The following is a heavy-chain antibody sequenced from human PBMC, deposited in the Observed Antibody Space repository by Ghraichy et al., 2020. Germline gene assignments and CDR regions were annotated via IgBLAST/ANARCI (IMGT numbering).Heavy chain of an antibody. J-gene: IGHJ3*02. CDR3: ARAGYDFWSGSLPQGAFDI. CDR1: GYTFTSYA. Sequence: ASVKVSCKASGYTFTSYAMHWVRQAPGQRLEWMGWINAGNGNTKYSQKFQGRVTITRDTSASTAYMELSSLRSEDTAVYYCARAGYDFWSGSLPQGAFDIWGQGTMVTVSS. V-gene: IGHV1-3*01. CDR2: INAGNGNT. D-gene: IGHD3-3*01.